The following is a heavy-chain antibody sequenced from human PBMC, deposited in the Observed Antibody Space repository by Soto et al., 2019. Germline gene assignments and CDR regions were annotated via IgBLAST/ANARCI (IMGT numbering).Heavy chain of an antibody. CDR2: ISAYNGNT. CDR3: ARVGSDSSGWYVFDY. CDR1: GYTFTSYG. D-gene: IGHD6-19*01. J-gene: IGHJ4*02. V-gene: IGHV1-18*04. Sequence: ASVKVSCKASGYTFTSYGISWVRQAPVQGLEWMGWISAYNGNTNYAQKLQGRVTMTTDTSTSTAYMELRSLRSDDTAVYYCARVGSDSSGWYVFDYWGQGTLVTVSS.